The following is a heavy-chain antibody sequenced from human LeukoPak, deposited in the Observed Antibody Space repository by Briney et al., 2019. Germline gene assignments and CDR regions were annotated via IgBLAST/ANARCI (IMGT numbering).Heavy chain of an antibody. V-gene: IGHV3-9*01. D-gene: IGHD5-18*01. CDR3: AKGVAYSYGGPGAFDI. CDR1: GFTFDDYA. CDR2: ISWNSGTI. J-gene: IGHJ3*02. Sequence: HSGGSLRLSCAASGFTFDDYAMHWVRQAPGKGLEWVSGISWNSGTIGYADSVKGRFTISRDNAKNSLYLQMNSLRAEDTALYYCAKGVAYSYGGPGAFDIWGQGTMVTVSS.